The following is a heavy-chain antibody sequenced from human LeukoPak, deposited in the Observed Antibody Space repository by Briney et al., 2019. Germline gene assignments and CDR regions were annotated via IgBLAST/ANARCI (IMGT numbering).Heavy chain of an antibody. V-gene: IGHV4-4*02. Sequence: SGTLSLTCAVSGGSISSNNWWNWVRQPPGKGLEWIGYIYYSGSTYYNPSLKSRVTISVDTSKNQFSLKLSSVTAADTAVYYCARMTGGPFDYWGQGTLVTVSS. CDR3: ARMTGGPFDY. CDR1: GGSISSNNW. D-gene: IGHD3-9*01. CDR2: IYYSGST. J-gene: IGHJ4*02.